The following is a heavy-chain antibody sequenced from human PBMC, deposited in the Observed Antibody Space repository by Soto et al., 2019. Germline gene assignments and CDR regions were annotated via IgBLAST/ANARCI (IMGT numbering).Heavy chain of an antibody. CDR3: ARGPTTPFDY. Sequence: EVQLVESGGGLVQPGGSLRLSCAAFGFTVGSNSMSWVRQAPGKGLEWVSVIYSGGSTYYADSVKGRFTISRHNSKNTLYLQMNSLRAEDTAVYYCARGPTTPFDYWGQGTLVTVSS. V-gene: IGHV3-53*04. CDR2: IYSGGST. CDR1: GFTVGSNS. J-gene: IGHJ4*02. D-gene: IGHD4-4*01.